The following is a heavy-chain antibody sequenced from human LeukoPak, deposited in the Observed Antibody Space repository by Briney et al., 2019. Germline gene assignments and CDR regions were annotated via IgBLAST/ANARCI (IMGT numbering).Heavy chain of an antibody. J-gene: IGHJ4*02. D-gene: IGHD3-10*01. V-gene: IGHV3-7*01. CDR2: IKQDGSEK. CDR1: GFTFSSYW. Sequence: PGGSLRLSCAASGFTFSSYWMSWVRQAPGKGLEWVANIKQDGSEKYYVDSVKGRFTISRDNAKNSLYLQMNSLRAEDTAVYYCARDGIGDNYGSGDYWGQGTLVTVSS. CDR3: ARDGIGDNYGSGDY.